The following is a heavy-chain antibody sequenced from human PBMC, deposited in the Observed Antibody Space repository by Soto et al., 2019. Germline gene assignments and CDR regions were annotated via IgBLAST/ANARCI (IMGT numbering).Heavy chain of an antibody. D-gene: IGHD3-10*01. J-gene: IGHJ6*03. CDR1: GGSFRGYH. CDR2: INHSGST. CDR3: ARWVTMVRGLTANYYYYDMDV. Sequence: QVQLQQWGAGLLKPSETLSLTCAVYGGSFRGYHWSWIRQPPGKGLEWIGEINHSGSTNYHPSLKSRVTISLDTSKNQFSLKLSSVTAADTAVYYCARWVTMVRGLTANYYYYDMDVWGKGTTVTVSS. V-gene: IGHV4-34*01.